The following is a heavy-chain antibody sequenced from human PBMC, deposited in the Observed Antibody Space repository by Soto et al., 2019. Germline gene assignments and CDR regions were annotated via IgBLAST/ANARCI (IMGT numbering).Heavy chain of an antibody. CDR3: AKVGLYYYDSSGPYGMDV. Sequence: GGSLRLSCAASGFTFSSYAMSWVRQAPGKGLEWVSAISGSGGSTYYADSVKGRFTISRDNSKNTLYLQMNSLRAEDTAVYYCAKVGLYYYDSSGPYGMDVWGQGTTVTVSS. J-gene: IGHJ6*02. D-gene: IGHD3-22*01. V-gene: IGHV3-23*01. CDR1: GFTFSSYA. CDR2: ISGSGGST.